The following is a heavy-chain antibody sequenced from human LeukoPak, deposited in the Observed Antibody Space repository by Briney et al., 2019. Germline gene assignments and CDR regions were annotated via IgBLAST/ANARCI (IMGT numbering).Heavy chain of an antibody. J-gene: IGHJ4*02. CDR3: ARSDSGYDYLDY. V-gene: IGHV1-3*01. CDR1: GYTFTIYA. CDR2: INAGNGNT. Sequence: ASVKVSCKASGYTFTIYAMQWVRQAPGQRLGWMGWINAGNGNTKLSQKFQDRVTITRDTSASTAYMELSSLRYEDTAIYYCARSDSGYDYLDYWGQGTLVTVSS. D-gene: IGHD5-12*01.